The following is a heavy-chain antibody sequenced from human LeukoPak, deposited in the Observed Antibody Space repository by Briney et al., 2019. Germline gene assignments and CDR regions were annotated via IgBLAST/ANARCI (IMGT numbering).Heavy chain of an antibody. J-gene: IGHJ4*02. Sequence: GGSLRLSCAASGFTFSSYSMNWVRQAPGKGLQWVALIFYHGSIQYYADSVKGRFTISRDNSKNTLYLQMNSLRAEDTAVYYCASSDVDTAMVIDYWGQGTLVTVSS. D-gene: IGHD5-18*01. V-gene: IGHV3-30*03. CDR1: GFTFSSYS. CDR2: IFYHGSIQ. CDR3: ASSDVDTAMVIDY.